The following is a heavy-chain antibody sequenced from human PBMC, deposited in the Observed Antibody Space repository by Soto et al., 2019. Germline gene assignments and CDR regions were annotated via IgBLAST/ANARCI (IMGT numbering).Heavy chain of an antibody. J-gene: IGHJ4*02. CDR1: GGSISSGGYY. CDR2: IYYSGST. V-gene: IGHV4-31*03. D-gene: IGHD3-10*01. CDR3: ATYGSGTYKPTTFDY. Sequence: QVQLQESGPGLVKPSQTLSLTCTVSGGSISSGGYYWSWIRQHPGKGLEWIGYIYYSGSTYYNPSLKTRVTLSVDTSKNQFSLKLSSVTAADTAVYYCATYGSGTYKPTTFDYWGQGTLVTVSS.